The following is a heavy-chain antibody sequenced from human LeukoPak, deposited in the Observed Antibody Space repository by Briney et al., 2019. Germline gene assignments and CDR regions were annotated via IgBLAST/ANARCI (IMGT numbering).Heavy chain of an antibody. J-gene: IGHJ4*02. D-gene: IGHD4-23*01. CDR2: IYYSGST. Sequence: PSETLSLTCTVSGGSVSSGSYYWSWIRQPPGKGLEWIGYIYYSGSTNYNPSLKSRVTISVDTSKNQFSLKLSSVTAVDTAVYYCARWAYYGGKIDYWGQGTLVTVSS. CDR1: GGSVSSGSYY. V-gene: IGHV4-61*01. CDR3: ARWAYYGGKIDY.